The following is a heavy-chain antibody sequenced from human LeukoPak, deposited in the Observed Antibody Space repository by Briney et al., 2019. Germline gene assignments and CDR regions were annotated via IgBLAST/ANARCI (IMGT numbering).Heavy chain of an antibody. Sequence: GASVKVSCKASGYTFTSYDINWVRQATGQGLEWMGWMNPNSGNTGYAQKFQGRVTMTTDTSTSTAYMELRSLRSDDTAVYYCARGEMATNDYWGQGTLVTVSS. CDR2: MNPNSGNT. D-gene: IGHD5-24*01. CDR3: ARGEMATNDY. CDR1: GYTFTSYD. J-gene: IGHJ4*02. V-gene: IGHV1-8*01.